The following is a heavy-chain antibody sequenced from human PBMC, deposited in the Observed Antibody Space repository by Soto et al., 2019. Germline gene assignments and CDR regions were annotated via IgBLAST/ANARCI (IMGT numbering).Heavy chain of an antibody. CDR1: GGAFSSYA. CDR2: IIPIFGTA. V-gene: IGHV1-69*06. J-gene: IGHJ3*02. Sequence: ASVKVSCKASGGAFSSYAISWVRQAPGQGLEWMGGIIPIFGTANYAQKFQGRVTITEDKSTSTAYMELSSLRSEDTAVYYCAREMGDFWSGYYKWGPDAFDIWGQGTMVTV. CDR3: AREMGDFWSGYYKWGPDAFDI. D-gene: IGHD3-3*01.